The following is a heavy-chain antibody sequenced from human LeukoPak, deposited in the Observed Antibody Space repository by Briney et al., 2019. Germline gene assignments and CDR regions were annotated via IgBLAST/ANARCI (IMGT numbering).Heavy chain of an antibody. CDR3: ARRWPFIEAADN. CDR1: GGSFSGYY. Sequence: PSETLSLTCAVYGGSFSGYYWSWIRQPPGKGLEWIGEINHSGSTNYNPPLKSRVTISVDTSKNQFSLKLSSVTAADTAVYYCARRWPFIEAADNWGQGTLVTVSS. J-gene: IGHJ4*02. CDR2: INHSGST. V-gene: IGHV4-34*01. D-gene: IGHD6-13*01.